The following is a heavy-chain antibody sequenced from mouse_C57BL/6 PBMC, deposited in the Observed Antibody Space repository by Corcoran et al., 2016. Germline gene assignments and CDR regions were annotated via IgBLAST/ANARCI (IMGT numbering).Heavy chain of an antibody. CDR2: IYWDDDK. CDR1: GFSLSTSGMG. V-gene: IGHV8-12*01. J-gene: IGHJ1*03. CDR3: ARRRIPYWYFDV. Sequence: QVTLKESGPGILQSSQTLSLTCSFSGFSLSTSGMGVSWIRQPSGKGLEWLAHIYWDDDKRYNPSLKSRLTISKDTSRNQVFLKITSVDTADTATYYCARRRIPYWYFDVWGTGTTVTVSS.